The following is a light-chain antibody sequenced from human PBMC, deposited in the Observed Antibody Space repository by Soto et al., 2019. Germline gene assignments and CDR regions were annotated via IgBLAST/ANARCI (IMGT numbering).Light chain of an antibody. CDR1: QSVTSY. CDR3: QQRSDWPLT. J-gene: IGKJ5*01. Sequence: EIVLTQSPSTLSLSTGERATLSCRASQSVTSYLAWYQQKPGQAPRLLIYDVSNRASGIPARFSGSGSETDFTLTISSLEPEDFAVYYCQQRSDWPLTFAQGTRLEIK. CDR2: DVS. V-gene: IGKV3-11*01.